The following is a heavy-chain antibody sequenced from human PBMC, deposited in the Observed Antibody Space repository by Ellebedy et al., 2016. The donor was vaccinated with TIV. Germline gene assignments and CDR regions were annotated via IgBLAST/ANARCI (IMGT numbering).Heavy chain of an antibody. CDR2: TSGSGDIT. CDR1: GSNFGDYA. V-gene: IGHV3-23*01. CDR3: ARVDSWPPQHYFDS. Sequence: GGSLRLSXVASGSNFGDYAMTWVRQAPGKGLEWVSTTSGSGDITYYAESVKGRFTISRDNSKNTLYLQMNNLRVEDTAVYFCARVDSWPPQHYFDSWGQGTLVTVSS. D-gene: IGHD3-9*01. J-gene: IGHJ4*02.